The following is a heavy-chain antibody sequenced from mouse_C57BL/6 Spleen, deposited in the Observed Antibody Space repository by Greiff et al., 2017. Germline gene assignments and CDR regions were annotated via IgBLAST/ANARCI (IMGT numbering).Heavy chain of an antibody. J-gene: IGHJ2*01. Sequence: QVQLQQSGAELVKPGASVKLSCKASGYTFTSYWMHWVKQRPGQGLEWIGMIHPNSGSTNYNEKFKSKATLTVDKSSSTAYMQLSSLTSEDSAVYYCARSPYYYGSLFDYWGQGTTLTVSS. CDR3: ARSPYYYGSLFDY. CDR2: IHPNSGST. CDR1: GYTFTSYW. D-gene: IGHD1-1*01. V-gene: IGHV1-64*01.